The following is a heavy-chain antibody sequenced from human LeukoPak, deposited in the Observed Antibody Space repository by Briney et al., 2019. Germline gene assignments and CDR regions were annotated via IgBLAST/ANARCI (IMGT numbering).Heavy chain of an antibody. V-gene: IGHV4-59*12. CDR2: IHYSGST. J-gene: IGHJ4*02. D-gene: IGHD2-15*01. CDR3: ARDAGYCSGGSCYSGWDFDY. CDR1: GGSISSYY. Sequence: SETLSLTCTVSGGSISSYYWSWIRQPPGKGLEWIGYIHYSGSTYYNPSLKSRVTISVDTSKNQFSLKLSSVTAADTAVYYCARDAGYCSGGSCYSGWDFDYWGQGTLVTVSS.